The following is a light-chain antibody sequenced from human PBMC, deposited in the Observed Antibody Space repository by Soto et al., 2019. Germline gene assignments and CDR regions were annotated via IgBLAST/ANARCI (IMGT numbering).Light chain of an antibody. CDR1: SSDVGAYNS. J-gene: IGLJ1*01. CDR2: SVT. CDR3: SLATSSSTYL. Sequence: QSVLTQPASVSGSPGQSITISCTGTSSDVGAYNSVSWYQQHPDKAPKLIIFSVTSRTSGLSDRFSGSKSDNTASLTISGLRTEDEADYYCSLATSSSTYLFGTGTKLTVL. V-gene: IGLV2-14*03.